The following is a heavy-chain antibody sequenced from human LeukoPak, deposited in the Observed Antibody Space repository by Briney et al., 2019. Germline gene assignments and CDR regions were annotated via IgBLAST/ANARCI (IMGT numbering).Heavy chain of an antibody. D-gene: IGHD3-22*01. J-gene: IGHJ4*02. CDR2: IWYDGSNK. CDR3: AKDDSSGYDYFDY. Sequence: GGSLRLSCAASGFTFSSYGMHWVRQAPGKGLEWVAVIWYDGSNKYYADSVKGRFTISRDNSKNTLYLQMNSLRAEDTAVYYCAKDDSSGYDYFDYWGQGTLVTVSS. CDR1: GFTFSSYG. V-gene: IGHV3-33*06.